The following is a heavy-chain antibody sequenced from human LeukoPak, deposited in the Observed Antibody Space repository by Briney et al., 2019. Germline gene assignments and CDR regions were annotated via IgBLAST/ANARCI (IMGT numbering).Heavy chain of an antibody. CDR3: AREGQQLVPCYYYGMDV. V-gene: IGHV3-30*04. J-gene: IGHJ6*02. CDR2: ISYDGSNK. Sequence: GGSLRLSCAASGFTFSSYAIHWVRQAPGKGLEWVAVISYDGSNKYYADSVKGRFTISRDNSKNALYLQMNSLRPEDTAVYYCAREGQQLVPCYYYGMDVWGQGTTVTVSS. CDR1: GFTFSSYA. D-gene: IGHD6-13*01.